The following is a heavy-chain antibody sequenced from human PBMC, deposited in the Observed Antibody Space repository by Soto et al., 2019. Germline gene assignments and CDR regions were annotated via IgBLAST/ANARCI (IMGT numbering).Heavy chain of an antibody. V-gene: IGHV1-46*01. D-gene: IGHD6-19*01. CDR3: AKARQAQSHYYYGMDV. CDR1: GYSFSNFY. Sequence: AASVKVSCKPSGYSFSNFYVHWVRQAPGQGLEWMGIIDPSSGTTSYTQKFQERVTMTRDTSMSTVYMELSRLRGEDTAIYYCAKARQAQSHYYYGMDVWGQGTPVTVSS. J-gene: IGHJ6*02. CDR2: IDPSSGTT.